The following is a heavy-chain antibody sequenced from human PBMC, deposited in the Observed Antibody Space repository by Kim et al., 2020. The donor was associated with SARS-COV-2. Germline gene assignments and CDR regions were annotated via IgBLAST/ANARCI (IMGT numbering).Heavy chain of an antibody. D-gene: IGHD6-13*01. J-gene: IGHJ5*02. CDR1: GGSISSSSYY. V-gene: IGHV4-39*01. CDR2: IYYSGST. CDR3: ARQSMAYSSSWYSSGIFNWFDP. Sequence: SETLSRTCTVSGGSISSSSYYWGWIRQPPGKGLEWIGSIYYSGSTYYNPSLKSRVTISVDTSKNQFSLKLSSVTAADTAVYYCARQSMAYSSSWYSSGIFNWFDPWGQEPWSPSPQ.